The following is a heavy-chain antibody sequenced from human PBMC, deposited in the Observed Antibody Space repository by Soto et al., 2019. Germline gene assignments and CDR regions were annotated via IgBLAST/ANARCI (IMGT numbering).Heavy chain of an antibody. Sequence: SETLSLTCTVSGGSISSYYWSWIRQPPGKGLEWIGYIYYSGSTNYNPSLKSRVTISVDTSKNQFSLKLSSVTAADTAVYYCARGGSSSSRGLYYYYGMDVWGQGTTVTVSS. CDR3: ARGGSSSSRGLYYYYGMDV. J-gene: IGHJ6*02. V-gene: IGHV4-59*01. D-gene: IGHD6-6*01. CDR2: IYYSGST. CDR1: GGSISSYY.